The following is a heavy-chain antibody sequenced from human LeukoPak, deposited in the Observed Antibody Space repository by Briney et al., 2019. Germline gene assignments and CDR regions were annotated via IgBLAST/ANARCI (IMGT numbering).Heavy chain of an antibody. CDR2: MYNSGTT. Sequence: SETLSLTCSVPGASLSSYTYYWAWIRQPPGKGLEWIANMYNSGTTYYNPSLKSRVTISIDTSMNQVSLKLTAVTAADTAVYYCASVKEVDDGHLPTWGQGTLVTVSS. D-gene: IGHD5/OR15-5a*01. J-gene: IGHJ5*02. CDR1: GASLSSYTYY. V-gene: IGHV4-39*01. CDR3: ASVKEVDDGHLPT.